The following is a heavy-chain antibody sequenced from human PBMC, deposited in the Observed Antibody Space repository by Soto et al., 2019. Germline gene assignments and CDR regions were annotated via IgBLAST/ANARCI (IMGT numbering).Heavy chain of an antibody. D-gene: IGHD5-12*01. J-gene: IGHJ4*02. CDR1: GFTFSTYG. V-gene: IGHV3-21*01. CDR2: ISGSGNSI. Sequence: EVQLVESGGGLVKPGGSLRLSCAASGFTFSTYGMYWVRQSPGQGLEWVSFISGSGNSIYYAASVKGRFTISRDNAKNSLFLQMNSLGAEDTALYYCARESGLSGYGDLGYWGLGTLVTVSS. CDR3: ARESGLSGYGDLGY.